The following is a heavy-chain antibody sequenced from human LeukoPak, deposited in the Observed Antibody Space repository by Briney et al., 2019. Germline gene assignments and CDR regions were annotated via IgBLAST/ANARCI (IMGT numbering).Heavy chain of an antibody. D-gene: IGHD6-19*01. CDR1: GFTFTSTA. V-gene: IGHV1-58*01. CDR3: AAAVAGRYFDL. J-gene: IGHJ2*01. Sequence: TAVTVTRKASGFTFTSTAVQRVRQARGQRLEWIGWIVVRSGNTNYAQKFQERVTITRDMSTNTAYMELSSLRSEDTAVYYCAAAVAGRYFDLWGRGTLVTVSS. CDR2: IVVRSGNT.